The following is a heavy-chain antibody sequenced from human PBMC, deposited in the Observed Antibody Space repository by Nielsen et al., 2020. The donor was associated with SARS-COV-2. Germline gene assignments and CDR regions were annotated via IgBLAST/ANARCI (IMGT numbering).Heavy chain of an antibody. J-gene: IGHJ4*02. Sequence: GESPKISCAASGFRVSSDYMNWIRQAPGKGLEWVANINGDGLVKLYVDSVKGRFTISRDNAQKSVYLQMNSLRAEDTAVYYCANGVRGAYWGQGTLVTVSS. D-gene: IGHD3-10*01. CDR2: INGDGLVK. V-gene: IGHV3-7*05. CDR3: ANGVRGAY. CDR1: GFRVSSDY.